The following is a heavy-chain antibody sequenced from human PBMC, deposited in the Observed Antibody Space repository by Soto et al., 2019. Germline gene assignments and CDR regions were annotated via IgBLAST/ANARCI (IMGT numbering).Heavy chain of an antibody. D-gene: IGHD4-4*01. CDR3: VRGGSNYAS. CDR1: GLTVSGKYY. J-gene: IGHJ5*02. CDR2: IKPDESEK. Sequence: DVQLVESGGGLIQPGGSLRLSCAAFGLTVSGKYYMAWVRQAPGKGLEWVARIKPDESEKKYADSVKGRFSISRDNAKNSMYLQMDSLRGEDTAVYYCVRGGSNYASWGQGTLVTVSS. V-gene: IGHV3-7*01.